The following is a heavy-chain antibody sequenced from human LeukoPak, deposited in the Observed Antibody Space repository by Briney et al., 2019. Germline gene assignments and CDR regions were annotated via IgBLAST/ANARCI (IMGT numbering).Heavy chain of an antibody. CDR3: ARRSDFWSPVSDYSFDY. Sequence: SETLSLTCSVSGGSITGYYWSWIRQPPGKGLEWIGCLYYSGGTTYNPSLKSRVTISADTSQNQFSLKLNPVTAADTAVYYCARRSDFWSPVSDYSFDYWGQGALVTVSS. V-gene: IGHV4-59*08. J-gene: IGHJ4*02. CDR2: LYYSGGT. CDR1: GGSITGYY. D-gene: IGHD3-3*01.